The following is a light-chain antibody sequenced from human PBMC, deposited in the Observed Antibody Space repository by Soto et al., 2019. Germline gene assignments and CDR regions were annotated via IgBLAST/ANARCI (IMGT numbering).Light chain of an antibody. CDR1: QTVRNNY. CDR2: DAS. CDR3: QQFSSYPLT. Sequence: EFVLTQSPGTLSLSPGERATLSCRASQTVRNNYLAWYQQKPGQAPRLLIYDASSRATGIPDRFSGGGSGTDVTITISRLEPEDCAVYYCQQFSSYPLTFGGGTKVDIK. V-gene: IGKV3-20*01. J-gene: IGKJ4*01.